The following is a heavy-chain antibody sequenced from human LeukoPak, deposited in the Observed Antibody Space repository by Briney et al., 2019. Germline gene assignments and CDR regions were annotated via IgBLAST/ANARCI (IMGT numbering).Heavy chain of an antibody. CDR1: GFTFSSYG. CDR3: AKPSRGVVVIRYYFDY. J-gene: IGHJ4*02. V-gene: IGHV3-30*02. CDR2: IRYDGSNK. D-gene: IGHD3-22*01. Sequence: PGGSLRLSCAASGFTFSSYGMHWVRQAPGKGLEWVAFIRYDGSNKYYADSVKGRFTISRDNSKNTLYLQMNSLRAEDTAVYYCAKPSRGVVVIRYYFDYWGQGTLVTVSS.